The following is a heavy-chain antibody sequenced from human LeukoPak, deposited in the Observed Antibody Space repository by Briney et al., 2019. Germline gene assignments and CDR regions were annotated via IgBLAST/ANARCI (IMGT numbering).Heavy chain of an antibody. CDR2: THYSGST. J-gene: IGHJ4*02. CDR3: ARGNAYNWRFDF. D-gene: IGHD1-1*01. V-gene: IGHV4-59*01. Sequence: SEPLSLTCSVSGGSISSYYWNWLRKTPGKGLQWIGYTHYSGSTNYNPSLKSRVSISVDTSKNHFSLKLSSATAADTALYYCARGNAYNWRFDFWGQGTLVTVSS. CDR1: GGSISSYY.